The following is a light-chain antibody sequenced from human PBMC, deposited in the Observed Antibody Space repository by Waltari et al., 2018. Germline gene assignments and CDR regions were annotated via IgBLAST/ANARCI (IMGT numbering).Light chain of an antibody. V-gene: IGKV1-5*03. Sequence: DIQMTQSPSTLSASVGDRVTITCRASQSISIWLAWYQQKPGKAPKLLIYKASSLESGVPSRFSGSGSGTEFALTISSLQPYDFATYFCQQYNTLSPWTFGQGTKVEIK. CDR1: QSISIW. J-gene: IGKJ1*01. CDR2: KAS. CDR3: QQYNTLSPWT.